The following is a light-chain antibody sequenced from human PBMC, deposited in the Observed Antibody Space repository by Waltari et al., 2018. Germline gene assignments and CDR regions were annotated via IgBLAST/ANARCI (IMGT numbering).Light chain of an antibody. CDR2: EDN. CDR1: SGSIASNY. J-gene: IGLJ2*01. CDR3: QSYDSSIGAV. Sequence: NFMLTQPHSVSESPGKTVTISCTRSSGSIASNYVQWYQQRPGSAPTTVIYEDNQRPSGVPDRFSGSIDSSSNSASLTISGLKTEDEADYYCQSYDSSIGAVFGGGTKLTVL. V-gene: IGLV6-57*03.